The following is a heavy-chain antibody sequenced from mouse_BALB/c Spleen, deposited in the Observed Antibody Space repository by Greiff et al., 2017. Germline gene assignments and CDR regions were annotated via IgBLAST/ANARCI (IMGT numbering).Heavy chain of an antibody. V-gene: IGHV5-9-3*01. CDR2: ISSGGSYT. D-gene: IGHD1-1*01. CDR1: GFTFSSYA. CDR3: ARHSGSSYDYFDY. Sequence: EVKLEESGGGLVKPGGSLKLSCAASGFTFSSYAMSWVRQTPEKRLEWVATISSGGSYTYYPDSVKGRFTISRDNAKNTLYLQMSSLRSEDTAMYYCARHSGSSYDYFDYWGQGTTLTVSS. J-gene: IGHJ2*01.